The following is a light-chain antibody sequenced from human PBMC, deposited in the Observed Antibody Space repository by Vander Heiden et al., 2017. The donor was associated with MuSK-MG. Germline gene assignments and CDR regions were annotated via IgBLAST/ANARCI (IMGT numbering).Light chain of an antibody. CDR1: QGISSY. J-gene: IGKJ2*01. V-gene: IGKV1-9*01. CDR2: AAS. CDR3: QQLNSYRYT. Sequence: DIQLTQSPSFLSASVGDRVTITCRASQGISSYLDWYQQKPGKAPKLLIYAASTLKSGVPSRFSGSGYGTEFTLTISSLQPEDFATYYCQQLNSYRYTFGQGTKMEIK.